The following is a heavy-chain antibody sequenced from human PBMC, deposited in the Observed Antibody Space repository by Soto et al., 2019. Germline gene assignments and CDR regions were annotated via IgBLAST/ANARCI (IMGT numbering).Heavy chain of an antibody. J-gene: IGHJ6*02. CDR2: INPSGGGT. D-gene: IGHD2-15*01. CDR1: GYSFTSYY. V-gene: IGHV1-46*01. Sequence: QVHLVQSGAEVKKPGPSVKVSCKASGYSFTSYYVHWVRQAPGQGLEWMGIINPSGGGTSYAQKFQGRVIMTRYTSTSTVYMELSSLRSDDTAVYYCARSLVVAATYYYNGLDVWGQGTTVTVSS. CDR3: ARSLVVAATYYYNGLDV.